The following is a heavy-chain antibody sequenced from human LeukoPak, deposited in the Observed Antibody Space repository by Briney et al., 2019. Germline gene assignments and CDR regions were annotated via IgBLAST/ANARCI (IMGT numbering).Heavy chain of an antibody. CDR1: GFTFSSYW. Sequence: GGSLRLSCAASGFTFSSYWMSWVRQAPGKGLKWVANIKQDGSAKFYLDSVRGRFTISRDNAKNSLYLQMDSLRAEDTAVYYCAREEEYSNGRPFDYWGQGTLVTVSS. J-gene: IGHJ4*02. V-gene: IGHV3-7*01. CDR2: IKQDGSAK. CDR3: AREEEYSNGRPFDY. D-gene: IGHD5-18*01.